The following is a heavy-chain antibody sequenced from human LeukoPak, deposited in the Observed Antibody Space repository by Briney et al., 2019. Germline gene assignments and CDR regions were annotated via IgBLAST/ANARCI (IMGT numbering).Heavy chain of an antibody. D-gene: IGHD3-10*01. Sequence: PSETLSLTCAVSGGSISSSNWWSWVRQPPGKGLEWIGEIYHSGSTNYNPSLKSRVTISVDKSKNQFSLKLSSVTAADTAVYYCARGGFGPVIRSWFDPWGQGTLVTVSS. CDR3: ARGGFGPVIRSWFDP. CDR1: GGSISSSNW. J-gene: IGHJ5*02. CDR2: IYHSGST. V-gene: IGHV4-4*02.